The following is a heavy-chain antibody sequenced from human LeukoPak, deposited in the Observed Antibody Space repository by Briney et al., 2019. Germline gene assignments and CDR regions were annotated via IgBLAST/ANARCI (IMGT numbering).Heavy chain of an antibody. CDR3: ARDRVVVAAIDY. CDR1: GFTFSSYS. V-gene: IGHV3-21*01. D-gene: IGHD2-15*01. J-gene: IGHJ4*02. CDR2: ISSSSSVI. Sequence: GGSLRLSCAASGFTFSSYSMNWVRQAPGKGLEWVSSISSSSSVIYYADTVKGRFTVSRHNTKNSLYLQMNSPRAEPPAVYYCARDRVVVAAIDYWGEGTLVTVSS.